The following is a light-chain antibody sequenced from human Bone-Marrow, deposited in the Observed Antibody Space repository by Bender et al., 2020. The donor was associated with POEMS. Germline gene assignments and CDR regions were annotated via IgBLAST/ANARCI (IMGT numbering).Light chain of an antibody. CDR2: AVT. Sequence: QSALTQPASVSGSPGQSITISCAGTSSDVGRYNYVSWYQQHPGKAPKLIIFAVTDRPSGVSDRFSGSKSGNTASLTISGLQAEDEANYYCASYTRGSTLVVFGGGTELTVL. CDR1: SSDVGRYNY. J-gene: IGLJ2*01. V-gene: IGLV2-14*03. CDR3: ASYTRGSTLVV.